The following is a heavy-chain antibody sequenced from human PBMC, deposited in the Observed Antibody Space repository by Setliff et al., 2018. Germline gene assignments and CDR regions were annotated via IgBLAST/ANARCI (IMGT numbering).Heavy chain of an antibody. CDR1: GFTFSFHW. Sequence: GGSLRLSCAASGFTFSFHWMSWVRQAPDKGLEWVASINQDGGGESYVDSVKGRFTISRDNAKNSLYLQMNRLRAEDTGVYYCARVIVGGGNTPFDLWGQGTLVTVSS. CDR3: ARVIVGGGNTPFDL. J-gene: IGHJ4*02. CDR2: INQDGGGE. D-gene: IGHD2-21*01. V-gene: IGHV3-7*01.